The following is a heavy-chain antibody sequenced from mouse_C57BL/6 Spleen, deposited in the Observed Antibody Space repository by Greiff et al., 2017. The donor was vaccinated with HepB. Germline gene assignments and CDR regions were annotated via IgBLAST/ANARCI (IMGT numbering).Heavy chain of an antibody. V-gene: IGHV1-77*01. CDR3: ARSYDGAMDY. D-gene: IGHD2-3*01. CDR2: LGPGSGST. J-gene: IGHJ4*01. Sequence: VQLQQSGAELVKPGASVKISCKASGYTFTDYYINWVKQRPGQGLEWIGKLGPGSGSTYYNEKFKGKATLTADKSSSTAYMQLSSLTSEDSAVYFCARSYDGAMDYWGQGTSVTVSS. CDR1: GYTFTDYY.